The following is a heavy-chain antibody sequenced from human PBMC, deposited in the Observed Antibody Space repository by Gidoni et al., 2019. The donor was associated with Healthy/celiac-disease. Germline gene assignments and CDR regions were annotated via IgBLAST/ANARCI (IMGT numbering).Heavy chain of an antibody. V-gene: IGHV3-30*18. CDR1: GFTFSSYG. J-gene: IGHJ6*02. CDR3: AKAGWQLPQEYYYYGMDV. D-gene: IGHD2-15*01. CDR2: ISYDGSNK. Sequence: QVQLVASGGGVVQPGRSLRPSCAASGFTFSSYGRHWVRQAPGKGLEWVAVISYDGSNKYYADSVKGRFTISRDNSKNTLYLQMNSLRAEDTAVYYCAKAGWQLPQEYYYYGMDVWGQGTTVTVSS.